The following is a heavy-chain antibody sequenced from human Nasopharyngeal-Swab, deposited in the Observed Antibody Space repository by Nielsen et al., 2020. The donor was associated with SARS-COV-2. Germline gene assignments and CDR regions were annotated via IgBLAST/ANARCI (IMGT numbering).Heavy chain of an antibody. V-gene: IGHV3-21*01. Sequence: GGSLRLSCAASGFTFSSYSMNWVRQAPGKGLEWVSSISSSSSYIYYADSVKGRFTISRDNAKNSLYLQMNSLRAEDTAVYYCARMVYPYTGIDYWGQGTLVTVSS. CDR1: GFTFSSYS. CDR2: ISSSSSYI. D-gene: IGHD2-8*01. J-gene: IGHJ4*02. CDR3: ARMVYPYTGIDY.